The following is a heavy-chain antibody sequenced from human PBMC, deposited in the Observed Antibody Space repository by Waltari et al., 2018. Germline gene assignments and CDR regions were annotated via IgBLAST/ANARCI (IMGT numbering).Heavy chain of an antibody. CDR3: ARHSSSLYYYYYYMDV. Sequence: QLQLQESGPGLVKPSETLSLTCTVPGGPISSSSYYWGWIRQPPGKGLEWIGSISYSGSTYYNPSLKSRVTISVDTSKNQFSLKLSSVTAADTAVYYCARHSSSLYYYYYYMDVWGKGTTVTVSS. CDR2: ISYSGST. J-gene: IGHJ6*03. V-gene: IGHV4-39*01. D-gene: IGHD6-13*01. CDR1: GGPISSSSYY.